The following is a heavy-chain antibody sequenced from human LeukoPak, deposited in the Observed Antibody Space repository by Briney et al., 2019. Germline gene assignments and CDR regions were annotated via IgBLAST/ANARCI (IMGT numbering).Heavy chain of an antibody. J-gene: IGHJ4*02. V-gene: IGHV5-51*01. CDR2: IYPGDSDT. CDR1: GYMFTTYW. D-gene: IGHD2-15*01. CDR3: AREDDDYFDY. Sequence: GESLKISCQGSGYMFTTYWIAWVRQMPGKGLEWMGIIYPGDSDTRYSPSFQGQVTISVDKSISTAYLQWNSLKASDTAMYYCAREDDDYFDYWGQGTLVTVSS.